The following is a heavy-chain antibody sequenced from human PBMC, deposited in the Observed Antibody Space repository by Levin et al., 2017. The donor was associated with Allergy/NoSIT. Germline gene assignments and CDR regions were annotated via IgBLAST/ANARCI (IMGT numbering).Heavy chain of an antibody. J-gene: IGHJ6*02. D-gene: IGHD2/OR15-2a*01. CDR3: AGEPNSPYYYYYGLDV. Sequence: SETLSLTCTVSGDSISNDNYYWAWIRQPPGKGLEWIGSVYYTGSAYYNPSLKTRLTMSVDTSKNQFSLRFNSLTAADTAIYYCAGEPNSPYYYYYGLDVWGQGTAVTVSS. CDR2: VYYTGSA. CDR1: GDSISNDNYY. V-gene: IGHV4-39*07.